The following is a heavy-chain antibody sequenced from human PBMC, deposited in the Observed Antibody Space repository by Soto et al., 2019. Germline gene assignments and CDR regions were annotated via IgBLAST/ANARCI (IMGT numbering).Heavy chain of an antibody. D-gene: IGHD6-25*01. V-gene: IGHV1-69*01. CDR2: IIPLFGTA. CDR1: GGTFSSYA. CDR3: ARPTYSSGLYRPKKPYGMDV. Sequence: QVQLVQSGAEVKKPGSSVKVSCKASGGTFSSYAISWVRQAPGQGLEWMEGIIPLFGTANYAQKFQGRVTITADESTSTAYMELSSLRSEYKAVYYCARPTYSSGLYRPKKPYGMDVWGQGTTVTVSS. J-gene: IGHJ6*02.